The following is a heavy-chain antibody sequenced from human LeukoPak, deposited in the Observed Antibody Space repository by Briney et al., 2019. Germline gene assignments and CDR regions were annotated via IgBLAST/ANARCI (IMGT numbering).Heavy chain of an antibody. J-gene: IGHJ5*02. CDR1: GGSISSYY. CDR2: IYYSGST. Sequence: SETLSLTCTVSGGSISSYYWSWIRQPPGKGLEWIGYIYYSGSTNYNPSLKSRVTISVDTSKNQFSLKLSSVTAADTVVYYCARAPYNWNDVSWFDPWGQGTLVTVSS. D-gene: IGHD1-1*01. V-gene: IGHV4-59*08. CDR3: ARAPYNWNDVSWFDP.